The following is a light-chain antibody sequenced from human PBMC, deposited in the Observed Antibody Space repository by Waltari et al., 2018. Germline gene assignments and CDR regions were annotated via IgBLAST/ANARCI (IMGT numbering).Light chain of an antibody. CDR2: VNSDGSH. V-gene: IGLV4-69*02. J-gene: IGLJ3*02. CDR3: QTGGHGTWV. Sequence: LALTQSPSASASLGASVKLTCTLNSGHSSNVVAWLQQQPEKGPRYLMKVNSDGSHSKGDDIPDRFSGSGSGAERYLTISSLQSEDEADYYCQTGGHGTWVFGGGTKLTVL. CDR1: SGHSSNV.